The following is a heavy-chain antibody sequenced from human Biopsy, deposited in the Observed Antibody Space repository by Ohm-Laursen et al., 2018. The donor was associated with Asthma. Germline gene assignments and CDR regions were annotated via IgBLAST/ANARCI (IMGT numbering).Heavy chain of an antibody. CDR2: IKHDGTEK. J-gene: IGHJ1*01. CDR1: GFTFGDNW. Sequence: SLRLSCAASGFTFGDNWMSWVRQVPGKGLEWVANIKHDGTEKNHVDSLKGRFTISRDNAKNSLYLQMNSLRAEDTAVYYCARTFHFWSPYHAEHYKLWGQGTLVTVSS. V-gene: IGHV3-7*01. CDR3: ARTFHFWSPYHAEHYKL. D-gene: IGHD3-3*02.